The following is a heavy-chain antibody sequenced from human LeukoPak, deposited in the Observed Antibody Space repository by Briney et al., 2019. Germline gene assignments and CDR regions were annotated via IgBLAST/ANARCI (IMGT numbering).Heavy chain of an antibody. V-gene: IGHV5-10-1*01. J-gene: IGHJ4*02. Sequence: GESLKISCKGSGYSFTSYWISWVRQMPGKGLEWMGRIDPSDSYTNHSPSFQGHVTISADKSISTACLQWSSLKASDTAMYYCARNTVAGTGYDYWGQGTLVTVSS. D-gene: IGHD6-19*01. CDR3: ARNTVAGTGYDY. CDR1: GYSFTSYW. CDR2: IDPSDSYT.